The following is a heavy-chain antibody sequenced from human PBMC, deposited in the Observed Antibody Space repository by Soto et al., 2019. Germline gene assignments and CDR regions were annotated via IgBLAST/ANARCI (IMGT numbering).Heavy chain of an antibody. Sequence: QVQLVQSGAEVKKPGSSVKVSCKASGGTFSSYAISWVRQAPGQGLEWMGGIIPIFGTANYAQKFQGRVTITADESTSTAYMELSSLRSEDTAVYYCACPRGYCSGGSCYSVFDYWGQGTLVTVSS. CDR1: GGTFSSYA. J-gene: IGHJ4*02. D-gene: IGHD2-15*01. CDR2: IIPIFGTA. V-gene: IGHV1-69*01. CDR3: ACPRGYCSGGSCYSVFDY.